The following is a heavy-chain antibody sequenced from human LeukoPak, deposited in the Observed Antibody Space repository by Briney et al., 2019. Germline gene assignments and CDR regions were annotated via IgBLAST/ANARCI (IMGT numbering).Heavy chain of an antibody. CDR2: INSDGSST. CDR1: GFTFSSYW. J-gene: IGHJ4*02. V-gene: IGHV3-74*01. CDR3: ASYHDSSGYLFDY. D-gene: IGHD3-22*01. Sequence: PGRSLRLSCAASGFTFSSYWMHWVRQAPGKGLVWVSRINSDGSSTSYADSAKGRFTISRDNAKNTLYLQMNSLRAEDTAVYYCASYHDSSGYLFDYWGQGTLVTVSS.